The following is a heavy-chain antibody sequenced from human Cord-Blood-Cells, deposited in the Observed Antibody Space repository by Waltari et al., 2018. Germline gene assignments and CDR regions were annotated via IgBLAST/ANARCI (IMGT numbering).Heavy chain of an antibody. Sequence: QVQLQQWGAGLLKPSETLSLTCAVYGGSFSGYYWSWIRQPPGKGLEWIGEINNRGSTNHNPALQSRITISVETSKNQFCLKLSSVTAADTAVYYCARVPNPHPHYGGDYWGQGTLVTVSS. CDR3: ARVPNPHPHYGGDY. CDR1: GGSFSGYY. V-gene: IGHV4-34*01. CDR2: INNRGST. D-gene: IGHD4-17*01. J-gene: IGHJ4*02.